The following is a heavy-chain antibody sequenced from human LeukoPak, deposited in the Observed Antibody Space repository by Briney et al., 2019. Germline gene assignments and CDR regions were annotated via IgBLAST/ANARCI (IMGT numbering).Heavy chain of an antibody. J-gene: IGHJ4*02. Sequence: PGGSLRLSCAASGFTFSSYWMSWVRQAPGKGLEWVANIKQDGSEKYYVDSVKGRFTISRDNAKNSLYLQMNSLRAEDTAVYYCAREPPYSSSWTVFDSWGQGTLVTVSS. V-gene: IGHV3-7*01. CDR3: AREPPYSSSWTVFDS. CDR2: IKQDGSEK. D-gene: IGHD6-13*01. CDR1: GFTFSSYW.